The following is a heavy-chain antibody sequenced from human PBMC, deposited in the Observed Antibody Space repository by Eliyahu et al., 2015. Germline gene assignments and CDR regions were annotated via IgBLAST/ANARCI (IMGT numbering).Heavy chain of an antibody. Sequence: QVQLVQSGAEVKKPGASVKVSCKASGYTLTSYDVNWVRQAPGQGLEWMGWMNPRNGNTGYAQKFQGRVTMTRNTSIGTAYMELSSLRSEDTAVYFCARGRGDYWGQGTLVTVSS. J-gene: IGHJ4*02. CDR2: MNPRNGNT. V-gene: IGHV1-8*01. CDR1: GYTLTSYD. CDR3: ARGRGDY.